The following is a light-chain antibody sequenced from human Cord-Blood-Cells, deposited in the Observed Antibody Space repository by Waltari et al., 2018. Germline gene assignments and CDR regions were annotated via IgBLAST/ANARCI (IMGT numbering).Light chain of an antibody. V-gene: IGKV3-20*01. CDR3: QQYGSSPLYT. CDR2: GAS. J-gene: IGKJ2*01. Sequence: EIVLTQSPGTLSLSPGERATLSCRASQSVSSSYLAWYQQNPGQAPRLLNYGASSRATGIPDRFSGSGSGTDFTLTISRLEPEDFAVYYCQQYGSSPLYTFGQGTKLEIK. CDR1: QSVSSSY.